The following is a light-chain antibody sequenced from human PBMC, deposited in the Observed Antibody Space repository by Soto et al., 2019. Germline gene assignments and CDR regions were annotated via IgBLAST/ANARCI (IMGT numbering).Light chain of an antibody. V-gene: IGLV2-14*01. CDR3: SSQRV. Sequence: QSVLTQPASVSGSPGQSITISCTGTSSDVANYNYVSWYQQHPGKAPKLMIFEVSNRPSGVSNRFSGSKSGSTASLTISGLQAEDEADYYCSSQRVFGAGTKVT. J-gene: IGLJ1*01. CDR1: SSDVANYNY. CDR2: EVS.